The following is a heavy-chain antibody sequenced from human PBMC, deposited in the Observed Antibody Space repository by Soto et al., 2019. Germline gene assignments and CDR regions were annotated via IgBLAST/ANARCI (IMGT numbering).Heavy chain of an antibody. CDR1: GYTFTSYG. CDR3: ARMAPPGDY. CDR2: ISAYNGNT. Sequence: GXSVKVSFKASGYTFTSYGISLVRQAPGQGLEWMGWISAYNGNTKYAQKLQGRVTMTTDTSTSTAYMEMRSLRSDDTAVYYCARMAPPGDYWGQGTLVTVSS. J-gene: IGHJ4*02. V-gene: IGHV1-18*01.